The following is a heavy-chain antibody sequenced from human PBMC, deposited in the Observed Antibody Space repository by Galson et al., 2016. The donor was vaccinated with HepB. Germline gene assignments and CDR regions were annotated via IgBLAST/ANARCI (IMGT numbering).Heavy chain of an antibody. Sequence: SETLSLTCTVSGGSISSSSYYWGWIRQPPEKGLEWIGSIYYTGSTYYNPSLKSRVTISVDTSKNQFSLKLSSVTAADTAVYYCARLFTIFEVVIPRSPPDYWGQGTLVTVSS. J-gene: IGHJ4*02. CDR2: IYYTGST. CDR3: ARLFTIFEVVIPRSPPDY. V-gene: IGHV4-39*01. CDR1: GGSISSSSYY. D-gene: IGHD3-3*01.